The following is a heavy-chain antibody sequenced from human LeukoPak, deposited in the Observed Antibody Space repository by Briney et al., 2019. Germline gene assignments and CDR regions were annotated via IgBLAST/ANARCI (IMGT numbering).Heavy chain of an antibody. CDR3: ARRPLGYCSGGSCYKPEVDY. CDR2: INHSGST. Sequence: SETLSLTCTVSGGSISGYSWSWIRQPPGQGLEWIGEINHSGSTNYNPSLKSRVTISVDTSKNQFSLKLSSVTAADTAVYYCARRPLGYCSGGSCYKPEVDYWGQGTLVTVSS. V-gene: IGHV4-34*01. CDR1: GGSISGYS. D-gene: IGHD2-15*01. J-gene: IGHJ4*02.